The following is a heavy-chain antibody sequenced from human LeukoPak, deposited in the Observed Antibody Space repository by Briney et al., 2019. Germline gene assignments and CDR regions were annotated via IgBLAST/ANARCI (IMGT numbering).Heavy chain of an antibody. CDR1: GGSISSTTYY. CDR2: AYYSGST. D-gene: IGHD1-1*01. CDR3: ARSSPQLAMAP. J-gene: IGHJ5*02. V-gene: IGHV4-39*01. Sequence: ETLSLTCTVSGGSISSTTYYWGWIRQPPGKGLEWIGTAYYSGSTYYNPSLKSRVTISVDTSKNQFSLKLSSVTAADTAVYYCARSSPQLAMAPWGQGTLVTVSS.